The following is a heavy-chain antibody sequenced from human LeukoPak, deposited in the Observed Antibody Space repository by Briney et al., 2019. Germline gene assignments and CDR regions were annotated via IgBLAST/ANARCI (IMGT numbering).Heavy chain of an antibody. J-gene: IGHJ4*02. D-gene: IGHD6-13*01. CDR3: ARPSSWYGPQPDY. CDR1: GFTFSSYW. Sequence: GSLRLSCAASGFTFSSYWMSWVRQAPGQGLEWVVNIKQDGSEKYYVDSVKGRFTISRDNAKNSMYLQMNSLRAEDTAVYYCARPSSWYGPQPDYWGQGTLVTVSS. CDR2: IKQDGSEK. V-gene: IGHV3-7*01.